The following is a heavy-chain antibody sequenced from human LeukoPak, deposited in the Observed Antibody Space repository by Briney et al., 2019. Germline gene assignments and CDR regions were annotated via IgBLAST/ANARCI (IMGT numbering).Heavy chain of an antibody. J-gene: IGHJ4*02. CDR1: GGSFSGYY. CDR2: INHSGST. CDR3: ARVPSGYYYLDY. D-gene: IGHD3-22*01. V-gene: IGHV4-34*01. Sequence: SETLSLTCAVYGGSFSGYYWSWIRQPPGKGLEWIGEINHSGSTNYNPSLKSRVTISVDTSKNQFSLKLSSVTAAGTAVYYCARVPSGYYYLDYWGQGTLVTVSS.